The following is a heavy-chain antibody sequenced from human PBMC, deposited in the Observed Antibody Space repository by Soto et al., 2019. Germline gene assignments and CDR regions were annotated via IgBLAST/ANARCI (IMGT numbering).Heavy chain of an antibody. CDR2: INASNGHT. CDR3: ARESIAVAGRNQLDY. Sequence: QVQLVQSGPEVKKTGASVKVSCRASGYFFTSYAIHWVRQAPGPRLEWLGWINASNGHTKYSQNFQGRVIITRDTSANTVYMEVSSLKRRDTAGYYCARESIAVAGRNQLDYCGQGTRVTVFS. J-gene: IGHJ4*02. D-gene: IGHD6-19*01. CDR1: GYFFTSYA. V-gene: IGHV1-3*01.